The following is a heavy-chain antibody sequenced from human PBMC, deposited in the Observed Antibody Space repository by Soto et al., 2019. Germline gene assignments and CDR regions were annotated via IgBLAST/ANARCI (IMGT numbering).Heavy chain of an antibody. J-gene: IGHJ6*02. D-gene: IGHD2-2*02. CDR1: GGSISSSSYY. CDR3: ARVGRCSSTSCYIIGLSVYGMDV. Sequence: SETLSLTCTVSGGSISSSSYYWGWIRQPPGKGLERIGSIYYSGTTYYNPSLKSRVTISVDTSKNQFSLKLISVTAADTAVYYCARVGRCSSTSCYIIGLSVYGMDVWGQGTTVTVSS. V-gene: IGHV4-39*01. CDR2: IYYSGTT.